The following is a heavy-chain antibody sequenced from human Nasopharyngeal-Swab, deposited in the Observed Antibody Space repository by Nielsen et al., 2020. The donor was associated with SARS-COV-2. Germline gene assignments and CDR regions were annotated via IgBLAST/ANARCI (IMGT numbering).Heavy chain of an antibody. Sequence: WIRQPPGKGLEWIGYIYYSGSTNYNPSLKSRVTISVDTSKNQFSLKLSSVTAADTAVYYCARYYSSGSFDYWGQGTLVTVSS. CDR2: IYYSGST. CDR3: ARYYSSGSFDY. V-gene: IGHV4-59*01. D-gene: IGHD6-19*01. J-gene: IGHJ4*02.